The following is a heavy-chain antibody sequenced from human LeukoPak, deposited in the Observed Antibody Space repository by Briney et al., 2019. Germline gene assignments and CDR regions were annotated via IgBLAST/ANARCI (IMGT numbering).Heavy chain of an antibody. CDR3: ARAAYDSNGFTANHDY. D-gene: IGHD3-22*01. Sequence: PGGSLRLSCAASGFIFSNYGMNWVRQAPGKGLEWVSVLYSDGSTFYADSVKGRFTISRDNSKNTLHLQMNNLRAEDTAVYYCARAAYDSNGFTANHDYWGQGTLVTVSS. CDR1: GFIFSNYG. V-gene: IGHV3-23*03. J-gene: IGHJ4*02. CDR2: LYSDGST.